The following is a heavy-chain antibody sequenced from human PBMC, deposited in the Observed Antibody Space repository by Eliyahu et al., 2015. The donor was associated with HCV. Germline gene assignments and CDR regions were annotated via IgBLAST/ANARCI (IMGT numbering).Heavy chain of an antibody. Sequence: EVQLLESGGGLVQPGGSLRLXXAASGFTXSXXAMRWVRQAPGKGLEWVSAISGXGGSTYYADSVKGRFTISRDNSKNTLYLQMNSLRAEDTAVYYCAKDRGYSSGWDWFYYYYGMDVWGQGTTVTVSS. CDR2: ISGXGGST. CDR1: GFTXSXXA. V-gene: IGHV3-23*01. CDR3: AKDRGYSSGWDWFYYYYGMDV. D-gene: IGHD6-19*01. J-gene: IGHJ6*02.